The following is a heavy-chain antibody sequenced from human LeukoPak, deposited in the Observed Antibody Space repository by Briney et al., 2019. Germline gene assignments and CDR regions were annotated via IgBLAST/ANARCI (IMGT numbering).Heavy chain of an antibody. CDR3: ARVEVVAGLSLDY. CDR2: IYYSGST. V-gene: IGHV4-31*03. J-gene: IGHJ4*02. Sequence: SQTLSLTCTVSGGSISGGGYYWSWIRQHPGKGLEWIGYIYYSGSTYYNPSLKSRVTISVDTSKNQFSLKLSSVTAADTAVYYCARVEVVAGLSLDYWGQGTLVTVSS. D-gene: IGHD2-15*01. CDR1: GGSISGGGYY.